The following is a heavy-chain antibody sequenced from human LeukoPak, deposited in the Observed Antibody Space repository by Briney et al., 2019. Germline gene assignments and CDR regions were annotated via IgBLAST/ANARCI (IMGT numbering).Heavy chain of an antibody. CDR2: ISAYNGNT. CDR3: AREGGTLGYCSSTSCPEYFVY. V-gene: IGHV1-18*01. CDR1: GYTFTSYG. Sequence: ASVKVSCKASGYTFTSYGISWVRQAPGQGLEWMGWISAYNGNTNYAQKLHGGVTMTTDTSTSTAYMELRSLRSDDTAVYYCAREGGTLGYCSSTSCPEYFVYWRGGTLLSVSS. D-gene: IGHD2-2*01. J-gene: IGHJ4*02.